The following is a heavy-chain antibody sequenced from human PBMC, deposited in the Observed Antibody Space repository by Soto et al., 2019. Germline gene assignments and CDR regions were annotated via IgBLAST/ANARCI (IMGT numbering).Heavy chain of an antibody. V-gene: IGHV3-23*01. J-gene: IGHJ5*02. CDR2: VSDSGITT. CDR3: AKDARRSGPVGQWVA. Sequence: GGSLRLSCAASGFTISDYAMAWVRQAPGKGLEWVSGVSDSGITTRYSDALKGRFTISRDNSKNTLSLQMKSLTAADTAVYYCAKDARRSGPVGQWVAWGLGTLVTVAS. D-gene: IGHD1-26*01. CDR1: GFTISDYA.